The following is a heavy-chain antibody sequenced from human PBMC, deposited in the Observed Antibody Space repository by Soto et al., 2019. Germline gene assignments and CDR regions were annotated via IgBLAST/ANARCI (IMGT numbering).Heavy chain of an antibody. CDR1: GDSLRRGFHH. D-gene: IGHD3-9*01. J-gene: IGHJ4*02. Sequence: QVQLQESGSGLLKPSQTLSLDCSVSGDSLRRGFHHWSWIRQTPGKGLQLIGYIDTNGDTHYDPSRRNRLNMSIVTTESRFSLKVTSVTAADTAVYYCARGTVDSCPNDKCGVFFDHWGQGALVTVTS. CDR3: ARGTVDSCPNDKCGVFFDH. CDR2: IDTNGDT. V-gene: IGHV4-31*03.